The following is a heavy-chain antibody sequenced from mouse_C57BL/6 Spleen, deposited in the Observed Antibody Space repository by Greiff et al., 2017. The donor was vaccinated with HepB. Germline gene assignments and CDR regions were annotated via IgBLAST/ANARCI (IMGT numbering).Heavy chain of an antibody. V-gene: IGHV1-55*01. Sequence: QVQLKQPGAELVKPGASVKMSCKASGYTFTSYWITWVKQRPGQGLEWIGDIYPGSGSTNYNEKFKSKATLTVDTSSSTAYMQLSSLTSEDSAVYYCARGIYYGNYWYFDVWGTGTTVTVSS. D-gene: IGHD2-1*01. J-gene: IGHJ1*03. CDR2: IYPGSGST. CDR1: GYTFTSYW. CDR3: ARGIYYGNYWYFDV.